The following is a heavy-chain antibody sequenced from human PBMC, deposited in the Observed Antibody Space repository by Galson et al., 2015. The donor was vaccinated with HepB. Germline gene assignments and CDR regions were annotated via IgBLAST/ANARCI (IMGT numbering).Heavy chain of an antibody. V-gene: IGHV3-11*06. D-gene: IGHD4-17*01. Sequence: SLRLSCAVSGFTFSDYYMSWIRQAPGKGLEWISYISSNTLYTNYADSVKGRFTISRDNAKTSLYLQINGLRAEDTAVYYCARVADADYGDHTRFDSWGQGTLVTVSS. J-gene: IGHJ4*02. CDR3: ARVADADYGDHTRFDS. CDR2: ISSNTLYT. CDR1: GFTFSDYY.